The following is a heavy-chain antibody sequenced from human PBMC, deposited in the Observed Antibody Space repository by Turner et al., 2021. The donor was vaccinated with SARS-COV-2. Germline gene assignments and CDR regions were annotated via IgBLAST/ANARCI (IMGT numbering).Heavy chain of an antibody. CDR1: GFTFTSSA. CDR2: FTSGGGT. CDR3: ASGGSWAYAMDV. J-gene: IGHJ6*02. Sequence: EVQLLESGGDLVQPRRYLRIYCVASGFTFTSSAMSWVRQAPGRGLEWFSTFTSGGGTHYADSVRGRFTISRDNAKNTLYLRMNSLRADDTAVYYCASGGSWAYAMDVWGQGTTVTVSS. V-gene: IGHV3-23*01. D-gene: IGHD2-15*01.